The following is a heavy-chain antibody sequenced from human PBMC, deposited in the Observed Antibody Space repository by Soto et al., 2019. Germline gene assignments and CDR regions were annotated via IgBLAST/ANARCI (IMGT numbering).Heavy chain of an antibody. J-gene: IGHJ4*02. CDR2: IFPSGTT. V-gene: IGHV4-30-2*01. D-gene: IGHD2-15*01. CDR3: AISMVFDY. Sequence: RSETLSLTCGVSGGSLSGATYSWNWIRQTPGKGLEWIGYIFPSGTTYYNPSLRSRGTISIDVSKNQFSLSIRSLTAAETAVYYCAISMVFDYWSQGARGIVSS. CDR1: GGSLSGATYS.